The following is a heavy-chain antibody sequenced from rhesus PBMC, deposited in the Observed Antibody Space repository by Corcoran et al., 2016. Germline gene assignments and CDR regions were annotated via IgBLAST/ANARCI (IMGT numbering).Heavy chain of an antibody. J-gene: IGHJ4*01. CDR3: ARVDTATDNFDY. Sequence: QVQLQESGPGLVKPSETLSLTCAVSGGSFSSHWWSWIRQPPGKGLEWIGGINGNSGRTHYHPSLRSRVAMSKDASKNQLSVTLSSVTAADTAVYYCARVDTATDNFDYWGQGVLVTVSS. CDR2: INGNSGRT. V-gene: IGHV4-80*01. CDR1: GGSFSSHW. D-gene: IGHD5-12*01.